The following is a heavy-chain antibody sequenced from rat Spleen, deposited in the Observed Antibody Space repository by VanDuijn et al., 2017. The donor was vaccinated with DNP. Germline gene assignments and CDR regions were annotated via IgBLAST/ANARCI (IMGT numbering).Heavy chain of an antibody. CDR3: AKDRQGGYAMDA. CDR1: GFTFNNYW. CDR2: INTDGGST. Sequence: EVQLVETGGGLVKSGRSLKLSCVASGFTFNNYWMYWIRQAPGKGLEWVASINTDGGSTDYPDSVKGRFTISRDNAENTIYLQMNSLRSEDTATYYCAKDRQGGYAMDAWGQGTSVTVSS. J-gene: IGHJ4*01. V-gene: IGHV5-58*01.